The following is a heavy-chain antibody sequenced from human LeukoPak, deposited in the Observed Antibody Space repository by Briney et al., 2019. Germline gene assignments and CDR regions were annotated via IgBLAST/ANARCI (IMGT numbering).Heavy chain of an antibody. V-gene: IGHV3-7*01. Sequence: GGSLRLSCAASGFTFSTYWMSWVRQAPGKGLEWVANIKEDGSEKYYGDSVKGRFTISRDNAKNSLYLEMNSLRVEDTAVYYCVRDSFITEVGSVFDFWGQGTLATVSS. CDR3: VRDSFITEVGSVFDF. CDR1: GFTFSTYW. CDR2: IKEDGSEK. D-gene: IGHD3-10*01. J-gene: IGHJ4*02.